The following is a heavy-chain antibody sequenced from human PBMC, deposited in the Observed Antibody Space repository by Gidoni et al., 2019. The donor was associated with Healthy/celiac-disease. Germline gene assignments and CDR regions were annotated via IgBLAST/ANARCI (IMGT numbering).Heavy chain of an antibody. V-gene: IGHV3-30*18. CDR2: ISYDGSNK. Sequence: QVQLVESGGGVVQPGRSLRLSCAASGFTFSSYGMHWVRQAPGKGLEWVAVISYDGSNKYYADSVKGRFTISRDNSKNTLYLQMNSLRAEDTAVYYCAKDWSTGRGYSLPHDYWGQGTLVTVSS. CDR1: GFTFSSYG. D-gene: IGHD5-18*01. CDR3: AKDWSTGRGYSLPHDY. J-gene: IGHJ4*02.